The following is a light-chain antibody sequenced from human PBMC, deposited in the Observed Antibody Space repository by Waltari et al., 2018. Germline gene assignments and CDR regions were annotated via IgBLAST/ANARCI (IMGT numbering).Light chain of an antibody. Sequence: QSALTQPASVSGSPEQSITISCTGTSSDIGGANFVSWYQPHPGKSPNLILFEFSDRPSGVSNRVSGSKSGNSASLTISGLQAEDEADYYCSSYTRSSSYVFGTGTKVTVL. J-gene: IGLJ1*01. CDR2: EFS. CDR1: SSDIGGANF. V-gene: IGLV2-14*01. CDR3: SSYTRSSSYV.